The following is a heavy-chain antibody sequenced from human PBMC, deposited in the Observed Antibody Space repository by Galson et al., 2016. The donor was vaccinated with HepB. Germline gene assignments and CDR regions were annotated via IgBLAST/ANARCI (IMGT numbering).Heavy chain of an antibody. CDR1: GFTFSAYG. CDR2: IWYDVINR. J-gene: IGHJ4*02. CDR3: ARADSRSYASKWSLDY. Sequence: SLRLSCAASGFTFSAYGMHWVRQAPGKRLEWVATIWYDVINRYHADSVKGRFTISRDNSKNTLSLQMNSLRAEDTAVYYCARADSRSYASKWSLDYWGQGTLVTVSS. D-gene: IGHD3-16*01. V-gene: IGHV3-33*08.